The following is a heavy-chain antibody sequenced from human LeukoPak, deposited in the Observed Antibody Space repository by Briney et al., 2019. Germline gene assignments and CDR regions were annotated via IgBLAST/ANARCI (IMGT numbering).Heavy chain of an antibody. D-gene: IGHD4-17*01. V-gene: IGHV4-34*01. Sequence: SETLSLTCAVYGGSFSGYYWSWIRQPPGKGLEWIGEINHSGSTNYNPSLKSRVTILVDTSKNQFSLKLSSVTAADTAVYYCARGHAPVTTKVSYFQHWGQGTLVTVSS. CDR1: GGSFSGYY. CDR2: INHSGST. J-gene: IGHJ1*01. CDR3: ARGHAPVTTKVSYFQH.